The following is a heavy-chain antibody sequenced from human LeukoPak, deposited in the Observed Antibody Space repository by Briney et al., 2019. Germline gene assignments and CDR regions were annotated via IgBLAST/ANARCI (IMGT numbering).Heavy chain of an antibody. Sequence: ASVKVSCKASGGTFSSYAISWVREAAGQGLEWMGGIIPIFGTANYAQKFQGRVTITTDESTSTAYMELSSLRSEDTAVYYCAREGDCGDAFDIWGQGTMVTVSS. CDR3: AREGDCGDAFDI. V-gene: IGHV1-69*05. CDR1: GGTFSSYA. D-gene: IGHD1-26*01. CDR2: IIPIFGTA. J-gene: IGHJ3*02.